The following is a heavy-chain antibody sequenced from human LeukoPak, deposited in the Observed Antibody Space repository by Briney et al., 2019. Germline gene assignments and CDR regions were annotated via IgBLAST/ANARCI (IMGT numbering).Heavy chain of an antibody. Sequence: GESLKISCKGSGYSFTTSWIGWVRQMPGKGLEWMGIIYPADSDTRYSPSFQGQVTISADKSITTAYLQWSGLKAADTAMYYCARQGSGYINYWGQGTLVTVSS. D-gene: IGHD6-19*01. CDR1: GYSFTTSW. J-gene: IGHJ4*02. CDR3: ARQGSGYINY. V-gene: IGHV5-51*01. CDR2: IYPADSDT.